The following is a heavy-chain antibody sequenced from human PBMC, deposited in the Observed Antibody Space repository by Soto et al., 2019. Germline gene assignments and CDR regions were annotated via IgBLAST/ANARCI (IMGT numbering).Heavy chain of an antibody. CDR2: ISGSGGST. D-gene: IGHD5-18*01. V-gene: IGHV3-23*01. Sequence: GSLRLSCAASGFTFSSYAMSWVRQAPGKGLEWVSAISGSGGSTYYADSVKGRFTISRDNSKNTLYLQMNSLRAEDTAVYYCAKDAPGRAMARRNYYYGMDVWGQGTTVTVSS. CDR1: GFTFSSYA. J-gene: IGHJ6*02. CDR3: AKDAPGRAMARRNYYYGMDV.